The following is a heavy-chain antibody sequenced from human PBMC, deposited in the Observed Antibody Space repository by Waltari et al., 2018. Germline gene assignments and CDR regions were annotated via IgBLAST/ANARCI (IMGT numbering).Heavy chain of an antibody. J-gene: IGHJ4*02. CDR3: ATGSSSWYNYFDY. D-gene: IGHD6-13*01. CDR2: IKHSGST. CDR1: GGSFSGYY. Sequence: QVQLQQWGAGLLKPSETLSLTCAVYGGSFSGYYWSWIRQPPGKGLEWIGEIKHSGSTNYNPSLKSRVTISVDTSKNQCSLKLSSVTAADTAVYYCATGSSSWYNYFDYWGQGTLVTVSS. V-gene: IGHV4-34*01.